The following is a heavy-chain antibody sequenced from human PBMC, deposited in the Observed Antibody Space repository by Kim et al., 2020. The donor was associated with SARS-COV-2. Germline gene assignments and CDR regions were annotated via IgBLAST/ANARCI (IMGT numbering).Heavy chain of an antibody. Sequence: SETLSLTCTVSGGSISSYYWSWIRQPPGKGLEWIGYIYYSGSTNYNPSLKSRVTISVDTSKNQFSLKLSSVTAADTAVYYCARLGNPVGWFDPWGQGTLVTVSS. J-gene: IGHJ5*02. CDR1: GGSISSYY. V-gene: IGHV4-59*08. CDR2: IYYSGST. CDR3: ARLGNPVGWFDP. D-gene: IGHD1-26*01.